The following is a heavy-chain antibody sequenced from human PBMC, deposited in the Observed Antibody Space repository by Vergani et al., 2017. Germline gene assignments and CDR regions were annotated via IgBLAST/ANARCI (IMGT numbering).Heavy chain of an antibody. Sequence: QVQLQQWGGGLLKPSETLSLTCVVNGGSFTSYHWTWIRQSPGEGLEWVGDIDHTGRPDYNPSLKSQLTMSVDKSRNQFSLTLNSVTATDTAIYFCARVNTETNGHLYYCYYMDVWGQGTAVTVS. CDR1: GGSFTSYH. D-gene: IGHD4-11*01. CDR2: IDHTGRP. J-gene: IGHJ6*03. CDR3: ARVNTETNGHLYYCYYMDV. V-gene: IGHV4-34*01.